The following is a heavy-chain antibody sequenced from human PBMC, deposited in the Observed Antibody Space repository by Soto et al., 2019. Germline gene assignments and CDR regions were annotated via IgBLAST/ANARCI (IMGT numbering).Heavy chain of an antibody. Sequence: SETQSLTCTVSGGSISSSSYYWGWIRQPPGKGLEWIGSIYYSGSTYYNPSLKSRVTISVDTSKNQFSLKLSSVTAADTAVYYCARVTVTTLSLGWFDPWGQGTLVTVSS. CDR2: IYYSGST. CDR3: ARVTVTTLSLGWFDP. J-gene: IGHJ5*02. D-gene: IGHD4-4*01. V-gene: IGHV4-39*07. CDR1: GGSISSSSYY.